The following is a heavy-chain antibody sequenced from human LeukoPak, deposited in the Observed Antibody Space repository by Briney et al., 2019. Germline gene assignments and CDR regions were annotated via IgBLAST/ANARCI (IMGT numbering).Heavy chain of an antibody. CDR3: ARNTSSSPWFDP. Sequence: SETLSLTCTVSGGSFSSPDSYWSWIRQPPGTGVEWIGNVYYIGTTTYNSSLETRVTISVYKSKNHFSLILTSVTAADTAIYFCARNTSSSPWFDPWGQGTLVTVSS. D-gene: IGHD6-6*01. J-gene: IGHJ5*02. V-gene: IGHV4-61*03. CDR2: VYYIGTT. CDR1: GGSFSSPDSY.